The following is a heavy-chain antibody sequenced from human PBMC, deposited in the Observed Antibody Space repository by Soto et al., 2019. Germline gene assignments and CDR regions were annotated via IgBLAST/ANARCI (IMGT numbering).Heavy chain of an antibody. V-gene: IGHV3-7*01. CDR2: IKQDGSGK. CDR3: ASVTVDTVMATGYYFDY. Sequence: GGSLRLSCAAFGFTFSSFWMSWVRQAPGKGLEWVANIKQDGSGKYYVDSVKGRFTISRDNAKNSLYLQMNSLRAEDTAVYYCASVTVDTVMATGYYFDYWGQGTLVTVSS. J-gene: IGHJ4*02. D-gene: IGHD5-18*01. CDR1: GFTFSSFW.